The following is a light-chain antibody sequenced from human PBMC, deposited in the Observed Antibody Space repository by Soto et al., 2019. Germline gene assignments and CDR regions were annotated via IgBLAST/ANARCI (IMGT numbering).Light chain of an antibody. CDR3: QQYSSSPPLT. Sequence: EIVLTQSPGTLSLSPGERATLSCRASQSVSSSLAWYQQKPGQAPRLLIYGASSRATGIPARFSGRGSGTDFTLTIIRLEPEDFAVYYCQQYSSSPPLTFGGGTKVEIK. V-gene: IGKV3-20*01. CDR2: GAS. CDR1: QSVSSS. J-gene: IGKJ4*01.